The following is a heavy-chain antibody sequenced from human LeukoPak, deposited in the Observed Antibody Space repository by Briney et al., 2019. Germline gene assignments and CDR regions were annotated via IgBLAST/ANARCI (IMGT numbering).Heavy chain of an antibody. CDR2: IIPIYGTA. CDR1: GGTFSNYP. CDR3: ATHTGGYNYWWFDI. J-gene: IGHJ5*02. Sequence: SVKVSCKASGGTFSNYPIIWVRQAPGRGLEWLGGIIPIYGTANYVLMFQGRITLTAHESTATAYMELRSLTSDDTAMYFCATHTGGYNYWWFDIWGQGTLVRVSS. V-gene: IGHV1-69*13. D-gene: IGHD5-24*01.